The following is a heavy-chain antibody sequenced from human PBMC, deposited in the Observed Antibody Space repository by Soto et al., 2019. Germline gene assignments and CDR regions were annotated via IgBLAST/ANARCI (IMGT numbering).Heavy chain of an antibody. CDR3: TRSQEMATITEDYFDY. CDR2: IRSKANSYAT. V-gene: IGHV3-73*01. J-gene: IGHJ4*02. Sequence: GGSLRLSCAASGFTFSGSAMHWVRQASGKGLEWVGRIRSKANSYATAYAASVKGRFTISRDDSKNTAYLQMNSLKTEDTAVYYCTRSQEMATITEDYFDYWGQGTLVTVSS. D-gene: IGHD5-12*01. CDR1: GFTFSGSA.